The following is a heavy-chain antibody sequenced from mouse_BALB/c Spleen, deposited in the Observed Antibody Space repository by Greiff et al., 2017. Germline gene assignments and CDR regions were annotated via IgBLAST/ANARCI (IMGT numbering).Heavy chain of an antibody. Sequence: EVQLQESGPGLVKPSQSLSLTCTVTGYSITSDYAWNWIRQFPGNKLEWMGYISYSGSTSYNPSLKSRISITRDTSKNQFFLQLNSVTTEDTATYYCARETMITALAYWGQGTLVTVSA. CDR1: GYSITSDYA. CDR2: ISYSGST. V-gene: IGHV3-2*02. D-gene: IGHD2-4*01. CDR3: ARETMITALAY. J-gene: IGHJ3*01.